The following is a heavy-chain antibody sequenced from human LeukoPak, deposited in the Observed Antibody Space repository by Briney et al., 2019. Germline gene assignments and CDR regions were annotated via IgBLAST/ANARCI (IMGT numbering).Heavy chain of an antibody. V-gene: IGHV3-11*05. CDR1: GFTFSAYY. J-gene: IGHJ4*02. CDR2: IGHSSIGYSSDHL. D-gene: IGHD3/OR15-3a*01. CDR3: AREDFFTPHS. Sequence: GGSLGLSCAASGFTFSAYYMTWIRQAPGKGLEWVSSIGHSSIGYSSDHLKYADSVKGRFTISRDNAKNSLYLQMDSLRAEDTAVYFCAREDFFTPHSWGQGTLVTVSS.